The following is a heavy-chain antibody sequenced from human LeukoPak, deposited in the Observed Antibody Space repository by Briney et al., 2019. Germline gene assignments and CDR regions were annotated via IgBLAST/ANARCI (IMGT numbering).Heavy chain of an antibody. V-gene: IGHV4-59*01. CDR1: GGSISSYY. CDR3: ARVRQTYYDFWSGYYPFDP. D-gene: IGHD3-3*01. J-gene: IGHJ5*02. Sequence: SETLSLTCTVSGGSISSYYWSWIRQPPGKGLEWIGYIYYSGSTNYNPSLKSRVTISVDTSKNQFSLKLSSVTAADTAVYYCARVRQTYYDFWSGYYPFDPWGQGTLVTVSS. CDR2: IYYSGST.